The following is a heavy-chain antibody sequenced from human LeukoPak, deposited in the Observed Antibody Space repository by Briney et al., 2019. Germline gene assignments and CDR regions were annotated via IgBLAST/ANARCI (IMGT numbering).Heavy chain of an antibody. Sequence: GRSLRLSCAASGFTFSSYAMHWVRQAPGKGLEWVAVISYDGSNKYYADSVKGRFTISGDNSKNTLYLQMNSLRAEDTAVYYCARDFKKLYDSSGYYAWGQGTLVTVSS. J-gene: IGHJ5*02. D-gene: IGHD3-22*01. CDR1: GFTFSSYA. V-gene: IGHV3-30*04. CDR3: ARDFKKLYDSSGYYA. CDR2: ISYDGSNK.